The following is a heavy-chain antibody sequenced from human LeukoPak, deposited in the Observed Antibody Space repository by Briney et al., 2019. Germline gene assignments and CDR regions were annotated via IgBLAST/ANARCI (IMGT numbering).Heavy chain of an antibody. Sequence: GGTLRLSCAASGLTFSSHGMSWVTQAPGKGLEWVSALSGSGGSTYYADSVKGRFTISRDNSKNTLYLQMNSLRAEDTAVYYCAKLLYYYDSSQPYWGQGTLVTVSS. CDR1: GLTFSSHG. D-gene: IGHD3-22*01. CDR3: AKLLYYYDSSQPY. V-gene: IGHV3-23*01. CDR2: LSGSGGST. J-gene: IGHJ4*02.